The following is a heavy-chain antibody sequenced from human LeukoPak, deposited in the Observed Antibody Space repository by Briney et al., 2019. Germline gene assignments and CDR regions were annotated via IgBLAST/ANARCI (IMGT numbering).Heavy chain of an antibody. CDR2: ISGSGGST. CDR3: VRGFTYYYGSGSYVDY. CDR1: GFTFSCYA. D-gene: IGHD3-10*01. J-gene: IGHJ4*02. Sequence: GGSLRLSCAASGFTFSCYAMRWVRQAPGKGLEWVSAISGSGGSTYYADSVKGRFTISRDNSKNTLYLKMSSLRAEDTAVYYCVRGFTYYYGSGSYVDYWGQGTLVTVSS. V-gene: IGHV3-23*01.